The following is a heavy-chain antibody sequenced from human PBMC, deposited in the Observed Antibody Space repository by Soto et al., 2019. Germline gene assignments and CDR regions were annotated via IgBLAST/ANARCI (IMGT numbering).Heavy chain of an antibody. CDR1: GFTFSSYA. V-gene: IGHV3-30-3*01. J-gene: IGHJ4*02. CDR3: ARVRTMMRYYFDY. D-gene: IGHD3-22*01. Sequence: GGSLRLSCAASGFTFSSYAMHWVRQAPGKGLEWVAFISYDGSYIYYADSVKGLFTISRDNSKNTLYLQMNSLRAEDTAVYYCARVRTMMRYYFDYWGQGTLVTVSS. CDR2: ISYDGSYI.